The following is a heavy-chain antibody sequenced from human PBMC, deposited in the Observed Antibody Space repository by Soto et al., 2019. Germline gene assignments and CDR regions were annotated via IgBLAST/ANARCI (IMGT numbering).Heavy chain of an antibody. CDR1: GGTFISYA. CDR3: AISSQILEWLFPPDH. J-gene: IGHJ4*02. D-gene: IGHD3-3*01. CDR2: IIPIFGTA. Sequence: SVKVSCQAAGGTFISYAISWVRQAPGQGLEWMGGIIPIFGTANYAQKFHGRVTITADKSTSTAYMELSSLRSEDTAVYYCAISSQILEWLFPPDHWGQGTVVSVSS. V-gene: IGHV1-69*06.